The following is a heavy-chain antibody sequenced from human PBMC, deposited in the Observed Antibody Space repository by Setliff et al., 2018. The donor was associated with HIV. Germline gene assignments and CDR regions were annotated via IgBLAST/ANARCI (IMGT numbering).Heavy chain of an antibody. D-gene: IGHD2-2*02. CDR3: ARRFRYCRNTSCYKGLDF. CDR1: GFSISSGYY. V-gene: IGHV4-61*02. CDR2: IYITGST. J-gene: IGHJ4*02. Sequence: PSETLSLTCTVFGFSISSGYYWSWIRQPAGKGLEWIGRIYITGSTSYNPSLKSRVTILEALSKNQFSLKLTSVSAADTAVYYCARRFRYCRNTSCYKGLDFWSQGTQVTVSS.